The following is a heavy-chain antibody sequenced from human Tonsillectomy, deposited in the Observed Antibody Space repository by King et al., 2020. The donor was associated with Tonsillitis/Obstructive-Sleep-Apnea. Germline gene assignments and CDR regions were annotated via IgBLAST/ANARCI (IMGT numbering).Heavy chain of an antibody. D-gene: IGHD3-22*01. J-gene: IGHJ3*02. CDR3: AREGIYDSSGYADAFDI. Sequence: VQLVESGGGVVQPGRSLRLSCAASGFTFSIYAIHWVRQAPGKGLEWVAVISYDGSNKYYADSVKGRFTISRDNSNNTLDLQMNSLRAEDTAVYYCAREGIYDSSGYADAFDICGQGTMVTVSS. CDR1: GFTFSIYA. V-gene: IGHV3-30*04. CDR2: ISYDGSNK.